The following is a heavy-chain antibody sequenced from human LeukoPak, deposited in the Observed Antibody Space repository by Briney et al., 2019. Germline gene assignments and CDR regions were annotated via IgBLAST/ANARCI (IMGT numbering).Heavy chain of an antibody. CDR3: ASSGYSSGWYPTGDY. V-gene: IGHV3-48*01. CDR1: GFTFSSYS. CDR2: ISSSSSTI. D-gene: IGHD6-19*01. Sequence: GGSLRLSCAASGFTFSSYSMNWVRQAPGKGLEWVSYISSSSSTIYYADSVKGRFTISRDNAKNSLYLQMSSLRAEDTAVYYCASSGYSSGWYPTGDYWGQGTLVTVSS. J-gene: IGHJ4*02.